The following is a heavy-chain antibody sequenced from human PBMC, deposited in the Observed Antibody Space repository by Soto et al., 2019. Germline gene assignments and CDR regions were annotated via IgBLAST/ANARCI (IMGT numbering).Heavy chain of an antibody. J-gene: IGHJ3*02. V-gene: IGHV3-33*01. Sequence: PGGSLRLSCAASGFTFSSYGMHWVRQAPGKGLEWVAVIWYDGSNKYYADSVKGRFTISRDNSKNTLYLQMNSLRAEDTAVYYCARPRSGWKEYDAFDIWGQGTMVTVSS. CDR2: IWYDGSNK. CDR3: ARPRSGWKEYDAFDI. CDR1: GFTFSSYG. D-gene: IGHD6-19*01.